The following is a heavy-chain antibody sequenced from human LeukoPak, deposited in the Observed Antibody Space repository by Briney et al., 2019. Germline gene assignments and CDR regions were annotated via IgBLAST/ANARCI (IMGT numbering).Heavy chain of an antibody. CDR3: AKVMKGSERLTMVRGVIIKTAGLYYMDV. D-gene: IGHD3-10*01. J-gene: IGHJ6*03. V-gene: IGHV4-4*07. CDR1: GGSINDYY. CDR2: IYSSGST. Sequence: SETLSLTCTVSGGSINDYYWSWIRQPAGKGLEWIGRIYSSGSTNYNPSLKSRVAMSLGTSRNHFSLKLSSVTAADTAVYYCAKVMKGSERLTMVRGVIIKTAGLYYMDVWGKGTTVTVSS.